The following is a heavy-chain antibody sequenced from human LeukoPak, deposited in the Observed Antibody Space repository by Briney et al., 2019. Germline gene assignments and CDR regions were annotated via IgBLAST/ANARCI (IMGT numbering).Heavy chain of an antibody. D-gene: IGHD1-26*01. CDR1: GDSISSYY. CDR3: ARDDGGTYD. J-gene: IGHJ4*02. Sequence: SEALSLTCTGSGDSISSYYWSWIRQPPGKGLEWIGYIYTSGGTNYIPSLKGRVTLSVDTSNNQFSLNLNSVTAADTAVYYCARDDGGTYDWGQGTLVTVSS. V-gene: IGHV4-4*09. CDR2: IYTSGGT.